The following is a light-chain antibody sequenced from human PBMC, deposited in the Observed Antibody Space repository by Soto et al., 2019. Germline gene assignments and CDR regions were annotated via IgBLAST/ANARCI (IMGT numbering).Light chain of an antibody. J-gene: IGLJ3*02. CDR3: VSWDDSLSGSWV. V-gene: IGLV1-40*01. CDR1: SSNLGAGYD. Sequence: QSVLTQPPSVSGAPGQRVTISCTGSSSNLGAGYDVHWYQLLPGTAPKLLIYGNRNRPSGVPDRFSGSKSGTSASLAITGLQAEDEADYYCVSWDDSLSGSWVFGGGTQLTVL. CDR2: GNR.